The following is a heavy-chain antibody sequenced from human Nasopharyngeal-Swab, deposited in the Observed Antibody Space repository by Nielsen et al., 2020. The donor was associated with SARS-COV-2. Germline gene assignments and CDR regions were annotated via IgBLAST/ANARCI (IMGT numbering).Heavy chain of an antibody. CDR2: ISSSGSTI. CDR3: AKDQAAAGTPY. D-gene: IGHD6-13*01. CDR1: GFTFSDYY. J-gene: IGHJ4*02. V-gene: IGHV3-11*01. Sequence: GGSLRLSCAASGFTFSDYYMSWIRQAPGKGLEWVSYISSSGSTIYYADSVKGRFTISRDNAKNSLYLQMNSLRAEDTALYYCAKDQAAAGTPYWGQGTLVTVSS.